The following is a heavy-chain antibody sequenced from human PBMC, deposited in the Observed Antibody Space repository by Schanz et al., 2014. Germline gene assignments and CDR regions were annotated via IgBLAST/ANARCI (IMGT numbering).Heavy chain of an antibody. CDR1: GFSFGTYA. CDR2: ISGTGGDDT. J-gene: IGHJ6*02. Sequence: EVHLLESGGGLVQPGGSLRLSCAASGFSFGTYAMSWVRQAPGKGLLWVSSISGTGGDDTYYADSVKGRFTISRDNSKSTLFLQMISLRVEDSAIYYCAKDGPGGSGSYSADGDMDVWGQGTTVTVSS. V-gene: IGHV3-23*01. D-gene: IGHD3-10*01. CDR3: AKDGPGGSGSYSADGDMDV.